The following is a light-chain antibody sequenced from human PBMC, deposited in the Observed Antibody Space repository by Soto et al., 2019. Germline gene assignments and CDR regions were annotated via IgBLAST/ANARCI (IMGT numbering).Light chain of an antibody. V-gene: IGKV3-15*01. Sequence: VMTQSPDTLSVSPGERGTLSCRASESVSSNVAWYQQRPGQAPRLLIYGASTRATDTPVRFSGGGSGTEFPLTISSLQSEDFAVYYCQQYNNWPITFGQGTRLEIK. CDR2: GAS. J-gene: IGKJ5*01. CDR3: QQYNNWPIT. CDR1: ESVSSN.